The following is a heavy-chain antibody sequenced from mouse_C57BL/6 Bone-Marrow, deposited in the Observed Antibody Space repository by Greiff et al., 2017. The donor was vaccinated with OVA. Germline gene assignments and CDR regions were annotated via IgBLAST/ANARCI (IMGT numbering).Heavy chain of an antibody. CDR2: ISSGSSTT. V-gene: IGHV5-17*01. CDR3: ARSLRLPSAY. J-gene: IGHJ3*01. CDR1: GFTFSDYG. D-gene: IGHD3-2*02. Sequence: EVKLMESGGGLVKPGGSLKLSCAASGFTFSDYGMHWVRQAPEKGLEWVAYISSGSSTTYYADTVKGRFTISRDNAKNTLFLQMTSLRSEDTAMYYCARSLRLPSAYWGQGTLVTVSA.